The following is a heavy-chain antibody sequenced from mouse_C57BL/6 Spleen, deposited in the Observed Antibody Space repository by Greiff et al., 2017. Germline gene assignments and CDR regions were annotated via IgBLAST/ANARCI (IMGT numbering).Heavy chain of an antibody. J-gene: IGHJ1*03. D-gene: IGHD3-3*01. CDR2: ISYDGSN. CDR1: GYSITSGYY. Sequence: DVKLVESGPGLVKPSQSLSLTCSVTGYSITSGYYWNWIRQFPGNKLEWMGYISYDGSNNYNPSLKNRISITRDTSKNQFFLKLNSVTTEDTATYYCARGGTPWYFDVWGTGTTVTVSS. V-gene: IGHV3-6*01. CDR3: ARGGTPWYFDV.